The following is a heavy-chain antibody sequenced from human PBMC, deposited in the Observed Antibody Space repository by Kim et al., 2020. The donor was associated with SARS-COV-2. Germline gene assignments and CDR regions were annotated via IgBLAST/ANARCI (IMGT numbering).Heavy chain of an antibody. Sequence: GGSLRLSCEASGFSFSNFAFHWVRQSPGKGLEWVAAISYDGRYKYYEPSVRGRCTISRDNSKNTLSLQLNTLTTEDTSVYYCAKTWLAFGGGRELIDYWG. CDR2: ISYDGRYK. D-gene: IGHD3-16*01. CDR3: AKTWLAFGGGRELIDY. V-gene: IGHV3-30*14. CDR1: GFSFSNFA. J-gene: IGHJ4*01.